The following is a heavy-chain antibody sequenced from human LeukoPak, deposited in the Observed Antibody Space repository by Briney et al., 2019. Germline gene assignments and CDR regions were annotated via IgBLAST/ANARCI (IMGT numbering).Heavy chain of an antibody. J-gene: IGHJ3*02. D-gene: IGHD3-9*01. V-gene: IGHV3-66*01. CDR2: IYSGGST. Sequence: PGGSLRISCAASGFTVSSNYMTWVRQAPGKGLEWVSVIYSGGSTYYADSVKGRFTISRDDSKNTVYLQLNSLRGEDTSIYYCARSRYLDWGGAFDMWGQGTMVTVSS. CDR1: GFTVSSNY. CDR3: ARSRYLDWGGAFDM.